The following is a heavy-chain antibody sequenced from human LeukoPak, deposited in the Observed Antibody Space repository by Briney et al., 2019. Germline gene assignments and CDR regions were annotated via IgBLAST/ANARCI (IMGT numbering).Heavy chain of an antibody. D-gene: IGHD1-7*01. V-gene: IGHV5-51*01. CDR3: ARQLELQNYYGMDV. J-gene: IGHJ6*02. CDR1: GYMFTSYW. CDR2: INPDDSGT. Sequence: GESLKISCKGSGYMFTSYWIGWVRQMPGKGLEWMGIINPDDSGTRYSPSFQGQVTISADKSITTAYLRWSSLKASDTAMYYCARQLELQNYYGMDVWGQGTTVTVSS.